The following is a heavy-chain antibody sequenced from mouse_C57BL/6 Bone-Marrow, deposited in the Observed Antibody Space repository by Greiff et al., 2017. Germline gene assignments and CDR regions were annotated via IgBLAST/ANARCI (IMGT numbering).Heavy chain of an antibody. CDR2: IDPSDSET. CDR3: ARWGYYGSSGWFAY. V-gene: IGHV1-52*01. CDR1: GYTFTSYW. J-gene: IGHJ3*01. Sequence: VKLMESGAELVRPGTSVKLSCKASGYTFTSYWMHWVKQRPIQGLEWIGNIDPSDSETHYNQKFKDKATLTVDKSSSTAYMQLSSLTSEDSAVYYCARWGYYGSSGWFAYWGQGTLVTVSA. D-gene: IGHD1-1*01.